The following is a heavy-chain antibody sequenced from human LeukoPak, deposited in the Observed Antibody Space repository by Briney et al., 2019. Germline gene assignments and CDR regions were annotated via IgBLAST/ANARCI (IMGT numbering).Heavy chain of an antibody. CDR2: ISGSGGST. CDR3: AKSRILRYFDWAGDY. J-gene: IGHJ4*02. D-gene: IGHD3-9*01. CDR1: GFTFSSYA. V-gene: IGHV3-23*01. Sequence: GGSLRLSCAASGFTFSSYAMSWVRQAPGKGLEWVSAISGSGGSTYYADSVKGRFTIFRDNSKNTLYLQMNSLRAEDTAVYYCAKSRILRYFDWAGDYWGQGTLVTVSS.